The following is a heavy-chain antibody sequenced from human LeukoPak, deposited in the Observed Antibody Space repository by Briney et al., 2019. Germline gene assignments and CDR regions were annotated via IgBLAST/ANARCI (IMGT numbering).Heavy chain of an antibody. CDR3: VREGITKAFDL. CDR1: GFTFTDYY. J-gene: IGHJ4*02. CDR2: INPHSGVT. V-gene: IGHV1-2*02. D-gene: IGHD1-14*01. Sequence: SVNVSCKASGFTFTDYYMHWVRLAPGQGLEWMGYINPHSGVTSFPQKFRGRVTLTTDTSISAAYMELSSLISDDTAMYYCVREGITKAFDLCGQGALVTVSS.